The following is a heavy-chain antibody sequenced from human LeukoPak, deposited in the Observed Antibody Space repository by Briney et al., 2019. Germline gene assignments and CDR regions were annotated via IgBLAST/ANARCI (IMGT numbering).Heavy chain of an antibody. CDR2: ISYDGSNK. D-gene: IGHD5-12*01. CDR1: GFTFSSYG. V-gene: IGHV3-30*03. J-gene: IGHJ3*02. Sequence: GGSLRLSCAAPGFTFSSYGMHWVRQAPGKGLEWVAVISYDGSNKYYADSVKGRFTISRDNSKNTLYLQMNSLRVEDTAVYYCARVGWLRFDIWGQGTMVTASS. CDR3: ARVGWLRFDI.